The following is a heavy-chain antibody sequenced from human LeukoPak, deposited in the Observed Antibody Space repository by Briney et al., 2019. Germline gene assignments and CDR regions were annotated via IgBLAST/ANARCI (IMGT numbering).Heavy chain of an antibody. CDR2: INPNSGGT. V-gene: IGHV1-2*02. Sequence: EASVKVSCKASGYTFTGYYMHWVRQAPGQGLEWMGWINPNSGGTNYAQKFQGRATMTRDTSIRTAYMELSRLRSDDTAVYYCARVDDRGHYYDSSGPRKLFDYWGQGTLVTVSS. CDR1: GYTFTGYY. D-gene: IGHD3-22*01. CDR3: ARVDDRGHYYDSSGPRKLFDY. J-gene: IGHJ4*02.